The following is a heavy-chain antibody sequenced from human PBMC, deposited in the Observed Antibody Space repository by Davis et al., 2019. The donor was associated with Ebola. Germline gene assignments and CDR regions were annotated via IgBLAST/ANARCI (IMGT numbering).Heavy chain of an antibody. CDR2: ISWNSGSI. CDR3: AKGGYQLLLCWFDP. Sequence: SSGGYYWSWIRQHPGKGLEWVSGISWNSGSIGYADSVKGRFTISRDNAKNSLYLQMNSLRAEDTALYYCAKGGYQLLLCWFDPWGQGTLVTVSS. D-gene: IGHD2-2*01. V-gene: IGHV3-9*01. CDR1: SSGGYY. J-gene: IGHJ5*02.